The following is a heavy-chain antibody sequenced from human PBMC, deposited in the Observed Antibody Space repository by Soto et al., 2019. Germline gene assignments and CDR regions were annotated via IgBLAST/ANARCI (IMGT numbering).Heavy chain of an antibody. Sequence: GGSLRLACAASGFMFSDYAMTWARQAPGKELEWVSGLLRPGRSTYYADSVKGRFTISGDTSANTVYLQMDSLRAEDTAVYYCAKDAIANDGIWLMDSWGQGTVVTVSS. CDR2: LLRPGRST. V-gene: IGHV3-23*01. CDR3: AKDAIANDGIWLMDS. J-gene: IGHJ5*02. CDR1: GFMFSDYA. D-gene: IGHD3-16*01.